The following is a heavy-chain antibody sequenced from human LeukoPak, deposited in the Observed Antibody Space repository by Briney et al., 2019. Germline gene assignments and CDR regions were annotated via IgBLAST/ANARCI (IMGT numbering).Heavy chain of an antibody. Sequence: SETLSLTCTVSGGSISITSYYWGWIRQPPGKGLEWIGSMYSSGSTYYNPSLKSRVTISVDTSKNQFSLKLSSVTAADTAVYYCARGPPDCSSTSCYAFDAFDIWGQGTMVTISS. CDR2: MYSSGST. J-gene: IGHJ3*02. CDR3: ARGPPDCSSTSCYAFDAFDI. D-gene: IGHD2-2*01. V-gene: IGHV4-39*07. CDR1: GGSISITSYY.